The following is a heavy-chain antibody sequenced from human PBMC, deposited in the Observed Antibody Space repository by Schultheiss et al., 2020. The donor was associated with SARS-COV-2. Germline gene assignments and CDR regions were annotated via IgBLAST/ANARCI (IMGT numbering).Heavy chain of an antibody. J-gene: IGHJ6*02. CDR2: INPNSGGT. CDR1: GYTFTSYG. D-gene: IGHD1-26*01. Sequence: GESLKISCKASGYTFTSYGISWVRQAPGQGLEWMGWINPNSGGTNYAQKFQGRVTMTRDTSISTAYMELSRLRSDDTAVYYCGRDRVGGRYFDYYYGMDVWGQGTTVTVSS. CDR3: GRDRVGGRYFDYYYGMDV. V-gene: IGHV1-2*02.